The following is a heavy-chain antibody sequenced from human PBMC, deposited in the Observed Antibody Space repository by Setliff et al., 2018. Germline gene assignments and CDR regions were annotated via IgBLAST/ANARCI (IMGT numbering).Heavy chain of an antibody. V-gene: IGHV4-39*07. CDR3: VRESRSTWYRRDF. CDR2: VYYSGYT. D-gene: IGHD6-13*01. Sequence: PSETLSLTCTVSNGSVSTTSHYWGWVRQPPGKGLEWIGSVYYSGYTYYSPSLESRVAISVDTSKNQFSLKVNSVTAADTAVYYCVRESRSTWYRRDFWGQGTLVTVSS. J-gene: IGHJ4*02. CDR1: NGSVSTTSHY.